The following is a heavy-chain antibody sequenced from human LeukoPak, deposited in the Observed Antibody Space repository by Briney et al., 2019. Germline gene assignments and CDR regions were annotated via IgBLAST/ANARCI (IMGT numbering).Heavy chain of an antibody. Sequence: GASVKVSCKASGYTFTSYYMHWVRQAPGQGLEWMGIINPSGGSTSYAQKFQGRVTMTRDTSTSTVYMELSSLRSEDTAVYYCARGGILRYFDWLSEEIYMDVWGKGTTVTISS. CDR1: GYTFTSYY. CDR3: ARGGILRYFDWLSEEIYMDV. CDR2: INPSGGST. J-gene: IGHJ6*03. D-gene: IGHD3-9*01. V-gene: IGHV1-46*01.